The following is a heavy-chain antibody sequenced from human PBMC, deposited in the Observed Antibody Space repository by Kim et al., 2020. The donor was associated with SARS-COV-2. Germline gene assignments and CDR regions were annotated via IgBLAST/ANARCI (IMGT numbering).Heavy chain of an antibody. Sequence: SETLSLTCAVSGESFSGYSWSWIRQPPGKGLEWIGEINHSGTTYYNPSLESRVTMSVDTPKNQFSLSLRFVTAADTAIYYCAKKGASYGPHYFDYLGPGT. CDR1: GESFSGYS. V-gene: IGHV4-34*01. CDR3: AKKGASYGPHYFDY. J-gene: IGHJ4*02. CDR2: INHSGTT. D-gene: IGHD1-26*01.